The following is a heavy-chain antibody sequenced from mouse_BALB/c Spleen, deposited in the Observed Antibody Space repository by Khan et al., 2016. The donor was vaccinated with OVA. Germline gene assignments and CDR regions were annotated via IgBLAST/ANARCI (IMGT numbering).Heavy chain of an antibody. D-gene: IGHD4-1*01. CDR2: ISDGGSYT. V-gene: IGHV5-4*02. CDR1: GFTFSDYY. CDR3: ERGENCSFDY. Sequence: DVQLVESGGGLVKPGGSLKLSCAASGFTFSDYYMYWVRQTPEKRLEWVATISDGGSYTYYPDSVKGRFTISRDNAKNNLYLQMSSLKSEDTAMYYWERGENCSFDYWGQGTTLTVSS. J-gene: IGHJ2*01.